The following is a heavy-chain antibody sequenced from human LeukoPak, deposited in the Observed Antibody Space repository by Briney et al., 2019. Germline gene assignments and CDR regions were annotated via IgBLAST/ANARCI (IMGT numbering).Heavy chain of an antibody. CDR2: ISYDGSNK. J-gene: IGHJ4*02. CDR3: AKMSAGSGSYQEPFDY. Sequence: GRSLRLSCAASGFTFSSYGMHWVRQAPGEGLEWVAVISYDGSNKYYADSVKGRCTISRDNSKNTLYLQMNSLRAEDTAVYYCAKMSAGSGSYQEPFDYWGQGTLVTVSS. CDR1: GFTFSSYG. V-gene: IGHV3-30*18. D-gene: IGHD3-10*01.